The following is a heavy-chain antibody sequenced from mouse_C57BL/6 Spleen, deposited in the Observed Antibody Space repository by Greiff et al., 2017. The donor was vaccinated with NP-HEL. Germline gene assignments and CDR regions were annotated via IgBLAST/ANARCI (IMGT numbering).Heavy chain of an antibody. D-gene: IGHD2-5*01. V-gene: IGHV1-4*01. CDR1: GYTFTSYT. CDR3: AKIYSNYFDY. Sequence: QVQLKQSGAELARPGASVKMSCKASGYTFTSYTMHWVKQRPGQGLEWIGYINPSSGYTKYNQKFKDKATLTADKSSSTAYMQLSSLTSEDSAVYYCAKIYSNYFDYWGQGTTLTVSS. CDR2: INPSSGYT. J-gene: IGHJ2*01.